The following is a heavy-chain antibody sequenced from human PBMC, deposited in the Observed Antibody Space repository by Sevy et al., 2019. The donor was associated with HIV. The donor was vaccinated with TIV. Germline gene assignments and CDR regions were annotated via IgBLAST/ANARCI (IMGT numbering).Heavy chain of an antibody. CDR1: GFTFSSYW. CDR2: INSDGSST. D-gene: IGHD3-3*01. CDR3: AREGGAVLRFFEWSFYGMDV. J-gene: IGHJ6*02. Sequence: GGSLRLSCAASGFTFSSYWMHWVRQAPGKGLVWVSRINSDGSSTSYADSVKGRFTISRDNAKNTLYLQMNSLRAEDTAVYYCAREGGAVLRFFEWSFYGMDVWGQGTTVTVSS. V-gene: IGHV3-74*01.